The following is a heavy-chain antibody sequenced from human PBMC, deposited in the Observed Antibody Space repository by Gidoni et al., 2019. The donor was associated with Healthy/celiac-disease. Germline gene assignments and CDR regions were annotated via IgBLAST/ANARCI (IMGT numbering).Heavy chain of an antibody. Sequence: QVQLVESGGGVVQPGRSLRLSCAASGFTFSSYGMHWVRQAPGKGLEWVAVISYDGSNKYYADSVKGRFTISRDNTKNTLYLQMNSLRAEDTAVYYCAKVFGTTGTTHDPYYFDYWGQGTLVTVSS. D-gene: IGHD1-7*01. CDR3: AKVFGTTGTTHDPYYFDY. CDR1: GFTFSSYG. J-gene: IGHJ4*02. V-gene: IGHV3-30*18. CDR2: ISYDGSNK.